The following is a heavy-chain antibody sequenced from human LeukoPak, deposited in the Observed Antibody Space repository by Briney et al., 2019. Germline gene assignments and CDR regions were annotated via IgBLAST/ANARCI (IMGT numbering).Heavy chain of an antibody. CDR1: GFTFSSSP. D-gene: IGHD2-8*02. CDR3: AKVDTRGVAAGGDQ. V-gene: IGHV3-30*14. Sequence: GGSLRLSCEASGFTFSSSPMHWVRQAPGKGLEWLAVISYDGSSKYYSDSVKGRFTISRDNSKNTLYLQMNSLRPDETAVYSCAKVDTRGVAAGGDQWGQGTLVTVSS. CDR2: ISYDGSSK. J-gene: IGHJ4*02.